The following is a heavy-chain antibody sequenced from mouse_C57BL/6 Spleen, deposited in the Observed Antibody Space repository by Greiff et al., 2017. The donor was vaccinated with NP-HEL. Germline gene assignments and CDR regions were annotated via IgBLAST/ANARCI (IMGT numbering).Heavy chain of an antibody. CDR3: TRTTGTRGYFDY. CDR2: IRNKANNHAT. CDR1: GFTFSDAW. J-gene: IGHJ2*01. V-gene: IGHV6-6*01. D-gene: IGHD4-1*02. Sequence: EVQGVESGGGLVQPGGSMKLSCAASGFTFSDAWMDWVRQSPEKGLEWVAEIRNKANNHATYYAESVKGRFTISRDDSKSSVYLQMNSLRAEDTGISYCTRTTGTRGYFDYWGQGTTLTVSS.